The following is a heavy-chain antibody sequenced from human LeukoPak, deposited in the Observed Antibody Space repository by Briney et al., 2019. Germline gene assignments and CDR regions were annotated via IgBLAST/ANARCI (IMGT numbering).Heavy chain of an antibody. Sequence: GGSLRLSCAASGFTFSSYAMSWVRQAPGKGLEWVSTISGSGGSTYYADSVKGRFTISRDNSKNTLYLQMNSLRAEDTAVYYCAKVPSGSYYQVYYYYMDVWGKGTTVTVSS. CDR2: ISGSGGST. CDR1: GFTFSSYA. V-gene: IGHV3-23*01. CDR3: AKVPSGSYYQVYYYYMDV. J-gene: IGHJ6*03. D-gene: IGHD1-26*01.